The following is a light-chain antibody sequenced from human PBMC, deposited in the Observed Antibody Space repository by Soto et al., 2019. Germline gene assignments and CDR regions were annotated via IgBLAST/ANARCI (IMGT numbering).Light chain of an antibody. CDR1: SSNIGDNP. CDR3: AAWDDSLNGVL. Sequence: QSVLTQPPSASGTPGQRVTISCSGGSSNIGDNPVFWYQQFPGTAPKLLIYSINQRPSGVPDRFSGSQSGTSASLAISGLQSEDEADYYCAAWDDSLNGVLFGGGTKLT. V-gene: IGLV1-44*01. J-gene: IGLJ2*01. CDR2: SIN.